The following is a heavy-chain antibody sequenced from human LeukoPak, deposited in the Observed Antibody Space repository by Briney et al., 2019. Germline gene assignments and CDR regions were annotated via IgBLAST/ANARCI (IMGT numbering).Heavy chain of an antibody. J-gene: IGHJ6*02. V-gene: IGHV1-8*01. CDR3: ARDSSGELFHHYYGMDV. CDR2: MNPNSGNT. D-gene: IGHD3-10*01. CDR1: GYTFTSYD. Sequence: ASVKVSCKASGYTFTSYDINWVRQATGQGLEWMGWMNPNSGNTGYAQKFQGRVTMTRNTSISTAYMELSSLRSEDTAVYYCARDSSGELFHHYYGMDVWGQGTTVTVSS.